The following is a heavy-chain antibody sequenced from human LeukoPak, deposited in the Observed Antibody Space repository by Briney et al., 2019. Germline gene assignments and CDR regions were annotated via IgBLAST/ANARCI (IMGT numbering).Heavy chain of an antibody. CDR2: IYHTGKS. Sequence: SETLSLTCSVSGYSISSGYYWDWIRQPPGKGLEWIASIYHTGKSYYNPSLKSRVTISVDTSKNQFSLKLSSVTAADTAVYYCARTTTVTRFAGVDFDYWGQGTLVSVSS. CDR1: GYSISSGYY. J-gene: IGHJ4*02. CDR3: ARTTTVTRFAGVDFDY. V-gene: IGHV4-38-2*02. D-gene: IGHD4-17*01.